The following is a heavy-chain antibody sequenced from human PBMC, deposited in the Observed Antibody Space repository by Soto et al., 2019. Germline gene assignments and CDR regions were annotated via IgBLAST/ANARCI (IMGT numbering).Heavy chain of an antibody. V-gene: IGHV3-73*01. CDR3: TTAAYIYCGTSGCSDN. CDR2: IRSKANGYGT. D-gene: IGHD2-21*01. Sequence: EVQLVESGGGLVQPGGSLKLSCAASGFSFSGAAMHWVRQASGIGPEWVGRIRSKANGYGTTYAASVKGRFTISRDDSKNTAYLQMNSLKTDDTAMYYWTTAAYIYCGTSGCSDNWGQGTLVTVSS. J-gene: IGHJ4*02. CDR1: GFSFSGAA.